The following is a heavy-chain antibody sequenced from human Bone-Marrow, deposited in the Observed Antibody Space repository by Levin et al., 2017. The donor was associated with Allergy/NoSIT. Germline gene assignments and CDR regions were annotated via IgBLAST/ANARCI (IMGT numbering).Heavy chain of an antibody. CDR2: INAGNGNT. D-gene: IGHD3-10*01. CDR1: GYTFTSYA. Sequence: GESLKISCKASGYTFTSYAMHWVRQAPGQRLEWMGWINAGNGNTKYSQKFQGRVTITRDTSASTAYMELSSLRSEDTAVYYCAREGIYYYYYYMDVWGKGTTVTVSS. V-gene: IGHV1-3*01. J-gene: IGHJ6*03. CDR3: AREGIYYYYYYMDV.